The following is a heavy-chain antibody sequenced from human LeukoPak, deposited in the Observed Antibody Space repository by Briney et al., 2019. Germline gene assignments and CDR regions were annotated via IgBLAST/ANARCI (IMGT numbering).Heavy chain of an antibody. CDR3: AKAGSYGPQLGY. CDR2: ISWNSGSI. Sequence: GGSLRLSCAASGFTFSSYSMNWVRQAPGKGLEWVSGISWNSGSIGYADSVKGRFTISRDNAKNSLYLQMNSLRAEDTALYYCAKAGSYGPQLGYWGQGTLVTVSS. V-gene: IGHV3-9*01. D-gene: IGHD1-26*01. CDR1: GFTFSSYS. J-gene: IGHJ4*02.